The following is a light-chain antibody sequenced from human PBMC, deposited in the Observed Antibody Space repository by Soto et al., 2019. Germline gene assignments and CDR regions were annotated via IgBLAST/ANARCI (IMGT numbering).Light chain of an antibody. V-gene: IGKV1-33*01. CDR1: QDITNV. J-gene: IGKJ4*01. CDR3: QQYDNVPLT. CDR2: EAS. Sequence: DIQMTQSPSSLSASVGDRVTITCQASQDITNVLNWYQQKPGKAPKVLIYEASNLKTGVPSRFSGSGSGTDFTFTISSLQPEDIATYFCQQYDNVPLTFGGGTKVEIK.